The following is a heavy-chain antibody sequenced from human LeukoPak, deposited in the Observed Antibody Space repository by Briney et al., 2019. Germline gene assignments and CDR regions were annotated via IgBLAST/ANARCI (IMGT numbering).Heavy chain of an antibody. CDR1: GYTFTGYY. CDR2: INPSSGGT. CDR3: ARDYGDYVKAFDI. J-gene: IGHJ3*02. Sequence: ASVKVSCKASGYTFTGYYMHWVRQAPGQGLEWMGWINPSSGGTNYAQKFQGRVTMTRDTSISTAYMELSRLRSDDTAVYYCARDYGDYVKAFDIWGQGTMVTVSS. V-gene: IGHV1-2*02. D-gene: IGHD4-17*01.